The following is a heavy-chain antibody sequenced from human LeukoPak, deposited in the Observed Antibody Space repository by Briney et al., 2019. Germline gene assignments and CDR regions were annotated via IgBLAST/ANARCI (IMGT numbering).Heavy chain of an antibody. J-gene: IGHJ3*02. V-gene: IGHV3-15*01. D-gene: IGHD6-13*01. CDR1: GFTFSNAW. Sequence: GGSLRLSCAASGFTFSNAWMSWVRQAPGKGLEWVGRIKSKTDGGTTDYAAPVKGRFTISRDDSKNTLYLQMNSLKTEDTAVYYCVRGVSISSSWYNDIWGQGTMVTVSS. CDR3: VRGVSISSSWYNDI. CDR2: IKSKTDGGTT.